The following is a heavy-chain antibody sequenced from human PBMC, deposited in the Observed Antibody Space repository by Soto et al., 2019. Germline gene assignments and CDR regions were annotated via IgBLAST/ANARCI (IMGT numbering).Heavy chain of an antibody. CDR1: GGSISSGDYY. Sequence: QVQLQESGPGLVKPSQTLSLTCTVSGGSISSGDYYWSWIRQHPGKGLEWIGYIYYSGSTYYNPSLESRVTISVDTSKNQFSLKLSSVTAADTAVYYCARENDSSGYSNWFDPWGQGTLVTVSS. CDR2: IYYSGST. CDR3: ARENDSSGYSNWFDP. V-gene: IGHV4-31*03. J-gene: IGHJ5*02. D-gene: IGHD3-22*01.